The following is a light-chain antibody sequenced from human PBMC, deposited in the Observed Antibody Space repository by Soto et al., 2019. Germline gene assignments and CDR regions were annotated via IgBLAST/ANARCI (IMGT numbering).Light chain of an antibody. CDR1: QSVSSN. CDR3: QQRSSWPRNT. Sequence: EIVMTQSPATLSVSPGERATLSCRASQSVSSNLAWYQQKPGQAPRLLIYGASTRATGIPARFSGSGSGTEFTLTISSLQSEDFAVYYCQQRSSWPRNTFGQGTKLEIK. V-gene: IGKV3-15*01. J-gene: IGKJ2*01. CDR2: GAS.